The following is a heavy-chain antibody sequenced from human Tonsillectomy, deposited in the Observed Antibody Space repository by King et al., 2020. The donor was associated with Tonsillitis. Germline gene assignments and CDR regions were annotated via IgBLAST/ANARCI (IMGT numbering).Heavy chain of an antibody. Sequence: VQLVESGGGVVQPGRSLRLSCAASGFTFTTYAMHWVRQAPGKRLEWVAFISDDGSNKSYTDSVKGRYTISRDNSKNTLYLQMNSLSAEDTAVYYCARAGFCYSTSCYLYYYYMDVWGKGTTVTVSS. CDR3: ARAGFCYSTSCYLYYYYMDV. J-gene: IGHJ6*03. CDR2: ISDDGSNK. V-gene: IGHV3-30-3*01. CDR1: GFTFTTYA. D-gene: IGHD2-2*01.